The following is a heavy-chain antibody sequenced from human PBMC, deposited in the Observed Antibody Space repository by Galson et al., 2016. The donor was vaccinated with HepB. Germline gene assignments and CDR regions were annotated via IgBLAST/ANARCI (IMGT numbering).Heavy chain of an antibody. CDR1: GFTFSSYA. V-gene: IGHV3-33*06. Sequence: SLRLSCAASGFTFSSYAMHWVRQAPGKGLEWVAVIWYDASNKYYADSVKGRFTISRDNSKNTLYLQMNSLRAEDTAVYYCAKNPREWMTYGMDVWGKGTTVTVSS. CDR2: IWYDASNK. J-gene: IGHJ6*04. D-gene: IGHD1-14*01. CDR3: AKNPREWMTYGMDV.